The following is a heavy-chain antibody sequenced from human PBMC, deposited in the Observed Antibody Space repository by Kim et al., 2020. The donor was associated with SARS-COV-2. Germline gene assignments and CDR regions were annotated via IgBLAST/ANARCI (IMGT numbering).Heavy chain of an antibody. Sequence: SETLSLTCTVSSGSISSYYWSWIRQPPGKGLEWIGYIYYSGSTNYNPSLKSRVTISVDTSKNQFSLKLSSETAADTAVYYCARLSITMVRGVIRWWFDPWGQGTLVTVSS. CDR1: SGSISSYY. CDR3: ARLSITMVRGVIRWWFDP. CDR2: IYYSGST. V-gene: IGHV4-59*08. J-gene: IGHJ5*02. D-gene: IGHD3-10*01.